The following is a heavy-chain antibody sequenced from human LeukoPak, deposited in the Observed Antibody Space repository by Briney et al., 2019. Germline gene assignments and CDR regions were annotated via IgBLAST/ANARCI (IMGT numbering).Heavy chain of an antibody. D-gene: IGHD3-10*01. CDR2: ISSSGSTI. CDR1: SGSFSDYY. Sequence: LSLTCAVYSGSFSDYYMSWIRQAPGKGLEWVSYISSSGSTIYYADSVKGRFTISRDNAKNSLYLQMNSLRAEDTAVYYCARDALLGSGEHYYYYYMDVWGKGTTVTVSS. V-gene: IGHV3-11*04. J-gene: IGHJ6*03. CDR3: ARDALLGSGEHYYYYYMDV.